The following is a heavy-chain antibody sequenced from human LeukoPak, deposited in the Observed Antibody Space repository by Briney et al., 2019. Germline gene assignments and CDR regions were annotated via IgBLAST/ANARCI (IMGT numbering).Heavy chain of an antibody. Sequence: PSETLSLTCTASGGSISSYYWSWIRQPPGKGLEWIGYIYYSGSTNYNPSLKSRVTISVDTSKNQFSLKLSSVTAADTAVYYCARISSSNWYNERGAFDVWGQGTMVTVSS. V-gene: IGHV4-59*01. CDR3: ARISSSNWYNERGAFDV. J-gene: IGHJ3*01. CDR2: IYYSGST. CDR1: GGSISSYY. D-gene: IGHD6-13*01.